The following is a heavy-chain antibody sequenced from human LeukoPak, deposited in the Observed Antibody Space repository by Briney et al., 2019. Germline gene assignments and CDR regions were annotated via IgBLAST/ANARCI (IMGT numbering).Heavy chain of an antibody. D-gene: IGHD6-13*01. J-gene: IGHJ4*02. CDR3: ARGTVRSSEYYFDY. V-gene: IGHV4-61*01. CDR1: GGSISSSSYY. Sequence: SETLSLTCTVSGGSISSSSYYWSWIRQPPGKGLEWIGYIYYSGSTNYNPSLKSRVTISVDTSKNQFSLKLSSVTAADTAVYYCARGTVRSSEYYFDYWGQGTLVTVSS. CDR2: IYYSGST.